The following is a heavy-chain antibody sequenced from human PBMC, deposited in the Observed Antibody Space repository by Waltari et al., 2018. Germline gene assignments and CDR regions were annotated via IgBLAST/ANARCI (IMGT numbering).Heavy chain of an antibody. Sequence: QVQLQESGPGLVKPSETLSLTCTVSGGSISSHYWSWIRQPPGTGLEWIGYLYYSGSTNYNPSLKSRVTISVDTSKNQFSLKLSSVTAADTAVYYCARERGITMVQGVIRDDAFDIWGQGTMVTVSS. CDR1: GGSISSHY. D-gene: IGHD3-10*01. J-gene: IGHJ3*02. CDR3: ARERGITMVQGVIRDDAFDI. V-gene: IGHV4-59*11. CDR2: LYYSGST.